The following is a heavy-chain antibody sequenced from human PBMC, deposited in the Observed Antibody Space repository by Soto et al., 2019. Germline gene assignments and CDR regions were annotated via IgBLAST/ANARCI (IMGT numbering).Heavy chain of an antibody. J-gene: IGHJ3*01. CDR1: GGTFSTYI. V-gene: IGHV1-69*08. CDR3: ARDRITTRGDAFDL. CDR2: IIPIPDIT. Sequence: QVQLVQSGAEVRKPGSSVKVSCKAPGGTFSTYIISWVRQAPGQGLEWMGRIIPIPDITNYAQKFQGSVTITADRSTSTAYMELTSLKSEDTDVYYCARDRITTRGDAFDLWGQGTLVTVSS. D-gene: IGHD3-22*01.